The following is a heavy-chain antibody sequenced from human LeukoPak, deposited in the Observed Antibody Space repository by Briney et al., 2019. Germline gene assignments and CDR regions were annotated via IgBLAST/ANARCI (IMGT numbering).Heavy chain of an antibody. V-gene: IGHV2-5*02. D-gene: IGHD2/OR15-2a*01. CDR2: IYWDDDK. CDR3: AYGLSWAFDI. Sequence: SGPTLVNPTQTLTLTCTFSGFSLTLSGVGVGWIRQPPGKALEWLAPIYWDDDKPYSPSLKRMLTITKDTSKNQVVLTMTNMDPVDTATYYCAYGLSWAFDIWGPGTMVTVPS. J-gene: IGHJ3*02. CDR1: GFSLTLSGVG.